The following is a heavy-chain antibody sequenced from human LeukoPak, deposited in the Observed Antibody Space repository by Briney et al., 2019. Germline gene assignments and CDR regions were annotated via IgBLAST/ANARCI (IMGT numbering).Heavy chain of an antibody. J-gene: IGHJ6*04. D-gene: IGHD3-10*02. Sequence: GGSLRLSCAASGFTFSDAWMSWVRQAPGKGLEWVSYISSSGSTIYYADSVKGRFTISRDNAKNSLYLQMNSLRAEDTAVYYCAELGITMIGGVWGKGTTVTISS. CDR2: ISSSGSTI. CDR3: AELGITMIGGV. CDR1: GFTFSDAW. V-gene: IGHV3-11*04.